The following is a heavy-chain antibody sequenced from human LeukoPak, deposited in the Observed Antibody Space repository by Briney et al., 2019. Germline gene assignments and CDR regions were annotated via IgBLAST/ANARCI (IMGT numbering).Heavy chain of an antibody. V-gene: IGHV3-30*04. Sequence: GGSLRLSCAASGFTFTNYAIHWVRQAPGKGLEGVAVISYDGSNKYYLDSVKGRFTISRDNSKNTLYLQMNSLRAKDTAVYYCAKGGGSSSITGLYFDYWGQGTLVTVSS. CDR1: GFTFTNYA. J-gene: IGHJ4*02. D-gene: IGHD6-6*01. CDR3: AKGGGSSSITGLYFDY. CDR2: ISYDGSNK.